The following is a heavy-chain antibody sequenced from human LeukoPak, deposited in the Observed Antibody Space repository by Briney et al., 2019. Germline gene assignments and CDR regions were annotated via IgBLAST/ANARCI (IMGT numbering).Heavy chain of an antibody. CDR1: GYSISSSNW. D-gene: IGHD5-24*01. J-gene: IGHJ4*02. CDR2: IYYSGRT. CDR3: ARKRDGYNPFDN. V-gene: IGHV4-28*01. Sequence: SETLSLTCAVSGYSISSSNWWVWIRQPPGKGLERIGYIYYSGRTYYNPSLESRVTMSVDTSKNQFSLKLSSVTALDTAVYYCARKRDGYNPFDNWGQGTLVTVSS.